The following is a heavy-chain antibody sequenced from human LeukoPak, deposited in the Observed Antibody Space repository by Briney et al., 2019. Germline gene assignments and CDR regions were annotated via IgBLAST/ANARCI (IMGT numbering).Heavy chain of an antibody. V-gene: IGHV3-23*01. CDR1: GLTFSDYA. Sequence: GGSLSLSCAASGLTFSDYAMSWFRQAPGKGLEYVAGITSGFTPLYADSVKGRFTVSRDNSKNTFHPQMNSLRAKDTAVYFCAKDYSDSRVADVFLEYWGQGTLVTVSS. J-gene: IGHJ4*02. CDR2: ITSGFTP. CDR3: AKDYSDSRVADVFLEY. D-gene: IGHD2-15*01.